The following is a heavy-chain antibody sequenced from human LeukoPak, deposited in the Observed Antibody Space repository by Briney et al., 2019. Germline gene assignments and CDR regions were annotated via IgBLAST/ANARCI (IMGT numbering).Heavy chain of an antibody. J-gene: IGHJ5*02. CDR1: GFTVSSNY. Sequence: GGSLRLSCAASGFTVSSNYMSWVRQAPGKGLEWVSVIYSGGSTYYADSVKGRFTISRDNSKNTLYLQMNSLRAEDTAVYYCARDHGITVVLNWFDPWGQGTLVTVSS. CDR3: ARDHGITVVLNWFDP. CDR2: IYSGGST. D-gene: IGHD3-10*01. V-gene: IGHV3-53*01.